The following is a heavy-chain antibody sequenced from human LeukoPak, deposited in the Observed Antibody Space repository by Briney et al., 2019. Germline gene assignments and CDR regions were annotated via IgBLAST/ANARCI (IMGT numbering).Heavy chain of an antibody. CDR2: IIPIFGTA. CDR3: ARDGDTAMVTRGHHYTDV. CDR1: GGTFSSYA. D-gene: IGHD5-18*01. J-gene: IGHJ6*03. Sequence: SVKVSCKASGGTFSSYAISWVRQAPGQGLEWMGGIIPIFGTANYAQKFQGRVTITADKSTSTAYMELSSLRSEDTAVYYCARDGDTAMVTRGHHYTDVWGKGTTVTVSS. V-gene: IGHV1-69*06.